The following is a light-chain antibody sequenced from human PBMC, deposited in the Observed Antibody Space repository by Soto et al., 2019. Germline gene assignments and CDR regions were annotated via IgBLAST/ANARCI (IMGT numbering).Light chain of an antibody. CDR3: QQYHNRPYT. V-gene: IGKV3-15*01. Sequence: EIVMTQSPATLSVSPGERATLSCRASQSVGSNLAWYQQKPGQAPRLLIYDSSTRATGFPARFSGSGSETEFTLTISSLQSEDFAIYSCQQYHNRPYTFGQGTKVDIK. J-gene: IGKJ2*01. CDR2: DSS. CDR1: QSVGSN.